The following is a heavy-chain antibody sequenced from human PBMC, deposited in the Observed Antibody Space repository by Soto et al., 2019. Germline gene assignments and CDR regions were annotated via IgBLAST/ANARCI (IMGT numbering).Heavy chain of an antibody. V-gene: IGHV3-21*01. CDR3: ARSHDSNFWSGYYTYFDY. Sequence: EVQLVESGGGLVKPGGSLRLSCAASGFTFSSYSMNWVRQAPGKGLEWVSSISSSSSYIYYADSVKGRFTISRDNAKNSLYLQMNSLRAEDTAAYYCARSHDSNFWSGYYTYFDYWGQGTLVTVSS. CDR1: GFTFSSYS. CDR2: ISSSSSYI. J-gene: IGHJ4*02. D-gene: IGHD3-3*01.